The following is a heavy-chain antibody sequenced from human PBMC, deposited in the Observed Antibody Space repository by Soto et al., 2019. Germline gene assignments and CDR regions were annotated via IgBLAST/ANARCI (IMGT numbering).Heavy chain of an antibody. CDR2: ISSSSNYR. D-gene: IGHD6-19*01. V-gene: IGHV3-21*01. Sequence: EVQLVESGGGLVKPGGSLRLSCAASGFTFSNYSMIWVRQAPGQGLEWVSSISSSSNYRHYADSVKGRFTISRDNAKHSLFLQMNSLRAEDTAVYYCERMMMRIAVHGSPPDYWGQGTLVTVSS. J-gene: IGHJ4*02. CDR3: ERMMMRIAVHGSPPDY. CDR1: GFTFSNYS.